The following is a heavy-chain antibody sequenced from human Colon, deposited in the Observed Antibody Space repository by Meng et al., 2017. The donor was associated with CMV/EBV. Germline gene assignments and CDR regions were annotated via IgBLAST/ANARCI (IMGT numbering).Heavy chain of an antibody. CDR1: GGSITSSF. J-gene: IGHJ5*02. CDR3: ARGEEGDYIETNWFDP. Sequence: GSLRLSCTVSGGSITSSFWSWIRQPPGKGLEWIGYIYHSGTTNYDPSLKSRVTMSLDTSQNQFSLRLTSVTAADTAVYYCARGEEGDYIETNWFDPWGQGTLVTVSS. V-gene: IGHV4-59*01. CDR2: IYHSGTT. D-gene: IGHD4-17*01.